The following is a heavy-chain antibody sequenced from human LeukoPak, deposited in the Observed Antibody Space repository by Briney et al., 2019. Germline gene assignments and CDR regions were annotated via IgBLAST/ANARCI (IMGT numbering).Heavy chain of an antibody. Sequence: GGSLRLSCAASGFIFSNYAMSWVRQAPGKGLQWVSAFSGSGGSTYYADSVKGRFTISRDNSKNTLYLQMSSLRAEDTAVYYCAKVVATMIVVAPALDYWGQGTLVTVSS. D-gene: IGHD3-22*01. J-gene: IGHJ4*02. CDR2: FSGSGGST. CDR3: AKVVATMIVVAPALDY. V-gene: IGHV3-23*01. CDR1: GFIFSNYA.